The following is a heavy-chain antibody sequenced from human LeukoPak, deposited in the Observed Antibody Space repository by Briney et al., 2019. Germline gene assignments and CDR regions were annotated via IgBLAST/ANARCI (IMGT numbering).Heavy chain of an antibody. D-gene: IGHD3-10*01. CDR2: INPNSGGT. CDR1: GYTFTGYY. J-gene: IGHJ4*02. CDR3: ASDYYGSGSYDY. V-gene: IGHV1-2*02. Sequence: GDSVKVSCKASGYTFTGYYMHWVRQAPGQGLELMGWINPNSGGTNYAQKFQGRVTMTRDTSISTAYMELSRLRSDDTAVYYCASDYYGSGSYDYWGQGTLVTVSS.